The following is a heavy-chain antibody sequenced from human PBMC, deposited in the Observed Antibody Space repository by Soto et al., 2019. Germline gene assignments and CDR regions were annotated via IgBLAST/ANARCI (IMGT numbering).Heavy chain of an antibody. Sequence: ASVKVSCKASGYTFTSYAMHWVRQAPGQRLEWMGWINAGNGNTKYSQKFQGRVTITRDTSAGTANMELSSLRSEDTAVYYCARDLYSSNYDILTGWVGELDCWGQGTLVTVSS. D-gene: IGHD3-9*01. CDR2: INAGNGNT. CDR1: GYTFTSYA. J-gene: IGHJ4*02. V-gene: IGHV1-3*01. CDR3: ARDLYSSNYDILTGWVGELDC.